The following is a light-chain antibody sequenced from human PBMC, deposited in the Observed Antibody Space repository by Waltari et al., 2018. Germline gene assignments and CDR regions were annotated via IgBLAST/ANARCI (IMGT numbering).Light chain of an antibody. V-gene: IGKV1-8*01. CDR1: QGIISY. CDR2: AAS. J-gene: IGKJ1*01. Sequence: IRLTQSPSSFSASTGDRVTITCRARQGIISYLAWYQQKPGKAPKLLIYAASTWQSGVPSTSSGSGSGTDFTPTVGCLKSEDFANYYCQLYYSYPWTFVQGTKVEIK. CDR3: QLYYSYPWT.